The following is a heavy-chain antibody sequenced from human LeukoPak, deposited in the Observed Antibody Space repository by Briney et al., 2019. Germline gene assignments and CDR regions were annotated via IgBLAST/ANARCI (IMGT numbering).Heavy chain of an antibody. CDR3: ARVGWIGLVDY. J-gene: IGHJ4*02. CDR1: GGTFSSYA. V-gene: IGHV1-69*04. Sequence: SVKVSCKASGGTFSSYAISWVRQAPGQGLEWMGRIIPILGIANYAQKFQGRVTMTTDTSTSTAYMELRSLRSDDTAVYYCARVGWIGLVDYWGQGTLVTVSS. CDR2: IIPILGIA. D-gene: IGHD3/OR15-3a*01.